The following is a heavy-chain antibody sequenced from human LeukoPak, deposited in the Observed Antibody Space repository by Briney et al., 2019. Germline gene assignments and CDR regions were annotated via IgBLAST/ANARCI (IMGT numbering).Heavy chain of an antibody. CDR2: IIPIFGTA. D-gene: IGHD2-8*01. V-gene: IGHV1-69*13. CDR3: AREDIVLMAHAFDI. CDR1: GGTFSSYA. Sequence: SVKVSCKGSGGTFSSYAISWVRQAPGQGLEWMGGIIPIFGTANYAQKFQGRVTITADESTSTAYMELSSLRSEDTAVYYCAREDIVLMAHAFDIWGQGTMVTVSS. J-gene: IGHJ3*02.